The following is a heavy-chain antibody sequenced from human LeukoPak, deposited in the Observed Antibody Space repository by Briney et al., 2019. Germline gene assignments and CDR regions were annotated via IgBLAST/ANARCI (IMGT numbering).Heavy chain of an antibody. V-gene: IGHV4-59*01. CDR1: GGSISSYY. Sequence: SETLSLTCTVSGGSISSYYWSWIRQPPGKGLEWIGYIYYSGSTNYNPSLKSRVTISVDTSKNQFSLKLSSVTAADTAVYYCARHPGVLTGYSYYFDYWGQGTLVTVSS. D-gene: IGHD3-9*01. CDR3: ARHPGVLTGYSYYFDY. J-gene: IGHJ4*02. CDR2: IYYSGST.